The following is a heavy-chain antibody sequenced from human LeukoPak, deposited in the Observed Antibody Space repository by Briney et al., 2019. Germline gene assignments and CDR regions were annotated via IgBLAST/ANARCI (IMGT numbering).Heavy chain of an antibody. CDR1: GFTFDDYA. CDR2: ISWNSGSI. J-gene: IGHJ6*02. CDR3: ARDSVVVPAALRNYYCGMDV. Sequence: GGSLRLSCAASGFTFDDYAMHWVRQAPGKGLEWVSGISWNSGSIGYADSVKGRFTISRDNAKNSLYLQMNSLRAEDTAVYYCARDSVVVPAALRNYYCGMDVWGQGTTVTVSS. V-gene: IGHV3-9*01. D-gene: IGHD2-2*01.